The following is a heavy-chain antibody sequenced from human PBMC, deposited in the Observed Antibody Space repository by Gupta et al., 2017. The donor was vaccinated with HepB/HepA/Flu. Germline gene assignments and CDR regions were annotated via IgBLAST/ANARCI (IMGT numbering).Heavy chain of an antibody. CDR3: ARDGTTVTSGYFDY. D-gene: IGHD4-17*01. J-gene: IGHJ4*02. CDR2: IYSGGGT. CDR1: GFLVSSNY. Sequence: EVQLVESGGGLIQPGGSLRLSCAASGFLVSSNYMSWVRHAPGKGLEWVSVIYSGGGTDYADSVKGRFTISRDNSKNTLYLQMNSLRAEDTAVYYCARDGTTVTSGYFDYWGQGTLVTVSS. V-gene: IGHV3-53*01.